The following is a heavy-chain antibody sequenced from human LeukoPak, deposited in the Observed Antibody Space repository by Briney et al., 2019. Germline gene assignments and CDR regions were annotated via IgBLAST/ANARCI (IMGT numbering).Heavy chain of an antibody. CDR1: GFTFSNYG. Sequence: GGSLRLSCAASGFTFSNYGMHWVRQAPGKGLEWVAFIRYDGSNKYYTDSVKGRFTISRDNSKNTLYLQMNSLRPEDTAVYCCATNSNYNFDSWGQGILVTVSS. J-gene: IGHJ4*02. CDR3: ATNSNYNFDS. CDR2: IRYDGSNK. D-gene: IGHD4-11*01. V-gene: IGHV3-30*02.